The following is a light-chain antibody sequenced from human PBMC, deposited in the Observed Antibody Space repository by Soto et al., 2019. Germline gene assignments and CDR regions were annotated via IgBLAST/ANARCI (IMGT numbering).Light chain of an antibody. CDR3: SSNTSSSSLV. V-gene: IGLV2-14*01. CDR1: TNDVGGYNY. CDR2: EVS. J-gene: IGLJ1*01. Sequence: QSVLTQLASVSGSPGQSITISCTGTTNDVGGYNYVSWYQQHPGKAPKLLIFEVSSRPSGVSNRFSGSKSGNTASLTISALQAEDEADYYCSSNTSSSSLVFGTATKVTVL.